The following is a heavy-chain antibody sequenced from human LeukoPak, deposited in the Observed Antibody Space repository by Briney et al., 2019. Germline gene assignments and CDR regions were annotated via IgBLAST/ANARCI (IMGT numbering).Heavy chain of an antibody. Sequence: GGSLRLSCAASGFTFSAYHINWVRQAPGKGLEWISYISTIGTTIHYADSVKGRFAISRDNAKSSLYPQMNSLRDEDTAVYYCARVWQDYSGVDYWGQGTLVTVSS. J-gene: IGHJ4*02. V-gene: IGHV3-48*02. D-gene: IGHD2-21*01. CDR2: ISTIGTTI. CDR1: GFTFSAYH. CDR3: ARVWQDYSGVDY.